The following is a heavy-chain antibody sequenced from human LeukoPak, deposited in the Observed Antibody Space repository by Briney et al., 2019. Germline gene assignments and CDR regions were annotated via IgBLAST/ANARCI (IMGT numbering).Heavy chain of an antibody. J-gene: IGHJ4*02. CDR1: GFTFSSYA. CDR2: ISGSGGST. D-gene: IGHD3-22*01. CDR3: AKDEYYYDSSGPFDY. V-gene: IGHV3-23*01. Sequence: GGSLRLSCAACGFTFSSYAMIWLRQAREKALEWVSDISGSGGSTYYADSVKGRFTISRDNSKNTLYLQMNSLRAEDTAVYYCAKDEYYYDSSGPFDYWGQGTLVTVSS.